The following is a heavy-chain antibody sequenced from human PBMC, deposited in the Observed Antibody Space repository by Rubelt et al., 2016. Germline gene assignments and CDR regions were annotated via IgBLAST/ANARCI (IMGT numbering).Heavy chain of an antibody. Sequence: QVQLVQSGAEVKKPGSSVKVSCKASGGTFSSYAISWVRQAPGQGLEWMGRIIPILGIANYGQKFQGRVTITADKSTSTAYMELSSLRSEDTAVYYCARTPLRLGELSLWGQGTLVTVSS. J-gene: IGHJ4*02. CDR1: GGTFSSYA. CDR3: ARTPLRLGELSL. CDR2: IIPILGIA. D-gene: IGHD3-16*02. V-gene: IGHV1-69*04.